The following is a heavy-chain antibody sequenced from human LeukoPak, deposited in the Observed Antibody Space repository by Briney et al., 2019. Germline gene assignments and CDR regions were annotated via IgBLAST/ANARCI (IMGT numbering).Heavy chain of an antibody. D-gene: IGHD2-8*02. CDR2: ISSGGLTT. V-gene: IGHV3-23*01. CDR3: ATYRQVLLPFES. Sequence: GGSLRLSCAASGFTFNNYAMTWVRQAPGMGLEWVSTISSGGLTTYYADSVKGRFIISRDNSKSTLSLQMNSLRAEDTAIYYCATYRQVLLPFESWGQGTLVTVSS. J-gene: IGHJ4*02. CDR1: GFTFNNYA.